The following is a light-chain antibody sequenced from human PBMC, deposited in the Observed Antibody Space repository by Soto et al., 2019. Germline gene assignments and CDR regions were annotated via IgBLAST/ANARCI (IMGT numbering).Light chain of an antibody. CDR2: KAS. J-gene: IGKJ2*01. Sequence: DIQMTQSPSTLSASVGDRVTITCRASQSISSWLAWYQQKPGKSPKLLIYKASSLESGVPSRFSGSGSGTEFTLTISSLQPDDFATYYCQQYNSYPYTFGQGTKLEIK. CDR3: QQYNSYPYT. CDR1: QSISSW. V-gene: IGKV1-5*03.